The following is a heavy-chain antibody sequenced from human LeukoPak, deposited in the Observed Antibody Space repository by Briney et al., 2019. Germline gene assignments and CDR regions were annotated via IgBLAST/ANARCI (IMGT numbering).Heavy chain of an antibody. Sequence: PGGSLRLSCAASGFTFSSYAMSWVRQAPGKGLEWVSVISLSGGSTDYSDSVKGRFTISRDNSENTLYLQMNSLRAEDTAIYYCTRVGYIDEGIDYWGQGTLVTVSS. CDR2: ISLSGGST. D-gene: IGHD5-24*01. J-gene: IGHJ4*02. CDR1: GFTFSSYA. V-gene: IGHV3-23*01. CDR3: TRVGYIDEGIDY.